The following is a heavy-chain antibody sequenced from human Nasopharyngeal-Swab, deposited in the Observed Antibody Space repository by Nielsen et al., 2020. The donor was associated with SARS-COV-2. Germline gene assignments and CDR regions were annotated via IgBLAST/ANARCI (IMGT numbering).Heavy chain of an antibody. J-gene: IGHJ4*02. CDR2: INRSGDNT. CDR3: ARDLDGSWTIDY. Sequence: ASVKVSCKASGYTFTSYGISWVRQAPGQGLEWMGTINRSGDNTRFAQKFQGRVTMTRDTSTTTVYMELSSLRSEDTAVYYCARDLDGSWTIDYWGQGTLVTVSS. D-gene: IGHD6-13*01. V-gene: IGHV1-46*01. CDR1: GYTFTSYG.